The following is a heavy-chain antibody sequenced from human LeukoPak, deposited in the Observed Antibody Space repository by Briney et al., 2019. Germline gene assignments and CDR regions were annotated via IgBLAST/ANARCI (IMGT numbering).Heavy chain of an antibody. Sequence: ASVKASCKVSGYTLTELSMHWVRQAPGKGLEWMGGFDPEDGETIYAQKFQGRVTMTEDTSTDTAYMELSSPRSEDTAVYYCATDLRRGSYYQDYWGQGTLVTVSS. CDR3: ATDLRRGSYYQDY. CDR2: FDPEDGET. J-gene: IGHJ4*02. V-gene: IGHV1-24*01. D-gene: IGHD1-26*01. CDR1: GYTLTELS.